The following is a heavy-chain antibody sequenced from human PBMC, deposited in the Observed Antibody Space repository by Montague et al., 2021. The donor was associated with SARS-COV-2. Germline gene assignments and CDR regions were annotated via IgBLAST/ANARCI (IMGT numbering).Heavy chain of an antibody. CDR1: GGSISSYY. V-gene: IGHV4-59*01. CDR2: IYYSGST. Sequence: SETLSLTCTVSGGSISSYYWSWIRQPPGKGLEWIGYIYYSGSTNYNPSLQSRVTISVDTSKNQFSLKLSSVTAADTAVYYCARGLPTVRGVGCWFDPWGQGTLVTVSP. D-gene: IGHD3-10*01. J-gene: IGHJ5*02. CDR3: ARGLPTVRGVGCWFDP.